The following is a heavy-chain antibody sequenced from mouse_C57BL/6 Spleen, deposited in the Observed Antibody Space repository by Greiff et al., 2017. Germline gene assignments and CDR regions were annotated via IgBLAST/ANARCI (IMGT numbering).Heavy chain of an antibody. CDR2: IWSGGST. V-gene: IGHV2-2*01. CDR1: GFSLTRYG. Sequence: QVTLKESGPGLVQPSQSLSITCTVSGFSLTRYGVHWVRQSPGKGLEWLGVIWSGGSTDYNAAFISTLSISKDNSKSQVFFKMNSLQADDTAIYYCAREDYGSRGGDAMDYWGEGNSVTVSS. J-gene: IGHJ4*01. D-gene: IGHD1-1*01. CDR3: AREDYGSRGGDAMDY.